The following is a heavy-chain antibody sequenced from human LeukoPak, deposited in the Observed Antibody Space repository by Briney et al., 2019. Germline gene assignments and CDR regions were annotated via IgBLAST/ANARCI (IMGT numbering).Heavy chain of an antibody. CDR3: ARERPLSDKYYDFWSGYLRPNYYYYGMDV. CDR1: GFTFSSYV. CDR2: ISYDGSNK. Sequence: GGSLRLSCAASGFTFSSYVMHWVRQAPGKGLEWVAVISYDGSNKYYADSVKGRFTISRDNSKNTLYLQMNSLRAEDTAVYYCARERPLSDKYYDFWSGYLRPNYYYYGMDVWGQGTTVTVSS. D-gene: IGHD3-3*01. V-gene: IGHV3-30-3*01. J-gene: IGHJ6*02.